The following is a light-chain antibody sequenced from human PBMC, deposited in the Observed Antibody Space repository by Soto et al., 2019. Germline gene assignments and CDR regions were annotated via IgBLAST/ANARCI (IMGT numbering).Light chain of an antibody. CDR3: QQYNNWLGT. Sequence: EIVMTQSPVTLSVSPGERATLSCRASQNISRSLAWYQQKPGQGPSLLIYGASTRATGIPARFSGSGSGTEFTLTISSLQSEDFAAYYCQQYNNWLGTFGQGTKVDI. J-gene: IGKJ1*01. CDR2: GAS. CDR1: QNISRS. V-gene: IGKV3-15*01.